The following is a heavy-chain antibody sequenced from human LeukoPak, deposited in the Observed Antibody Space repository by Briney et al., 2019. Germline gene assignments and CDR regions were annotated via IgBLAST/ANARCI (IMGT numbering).Heavy chain of an antibody. J-gene: IGHJ4*02. CDR2: IIPIFGTA. CDR1: GYTFTSYV. CDR3: ARVQQWLGYVY. Sequence: SVKVSCKASGYTFTSYVMNWVRQAPGQGLEWMGGIIPIFGTANYAQKFQGRVTITADKSTSTAYMELSSLRSEDTAVYYCARVQQWLGYVYWGQGTLVTVSS. D-gene: IGHD6-19*01. V-gene: IGHV1-69*06.